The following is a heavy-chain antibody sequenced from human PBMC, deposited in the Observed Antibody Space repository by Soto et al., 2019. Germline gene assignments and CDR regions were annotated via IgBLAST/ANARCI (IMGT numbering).Heavy chain of an antibody. Sequence: SETLSLTCTVSGGSISSSSYYWGWIRQPPGKGLEWIGSIYYSGSTYYNPSLKSRVTISVDTSKNQFSLKLSSVTAADTAVYYCARRHSSSSSYFDYWGQGTLVTVS. CDR3: ARRHSSSSSYFDY. CDR2: IYYSGST. D-gene: IGHD6-6*01. V-gene: IGHV4-39*01. J-gene: IGHJ4*02. CDR1: GGSISSSSYY.